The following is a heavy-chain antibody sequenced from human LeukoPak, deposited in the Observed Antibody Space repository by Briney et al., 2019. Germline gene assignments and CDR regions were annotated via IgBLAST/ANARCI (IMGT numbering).Heavy chain of an antibody. Sequence: ASVKVSCKASGYTFTGYYMHWVRQAPGQGLEWMGWINPNSGGTNYAQKFQGRVTMTGDTSISTAYMELTRLRSDDTAVYYCARTPPMAHYFDYWGQGTLVTVSS. D-gene: IGHD3-10*01. J-gene: IGHJ4*02. V-gene: IGHV1-2*02. CDR2: INPNSGGT. CDR1: GYTFTGYY. CDR3: ARTPPMAHYFDY.